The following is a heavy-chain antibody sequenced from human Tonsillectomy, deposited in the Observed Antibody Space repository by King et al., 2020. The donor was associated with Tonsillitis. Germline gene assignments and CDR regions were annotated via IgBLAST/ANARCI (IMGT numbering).Heavy chain of an antibody. Sequence: VQLVESGGGLIQPGGSLRLSCAASGFTVSSNYMSWVRQAPGKGLEWVSIIDSGGSTYYADSVKGRFTISRDNSKNTLYLQMNSLRAEDTAVYYCAKSEAAAGTDYYYGMDVWGQGTTVTVSS. CDR3: AKSEAAAGTDYYYGMDV. CDR1: GFTVSSNY. CDR2: IDSGGST. D-gene: IGHD6-13*01. J-gene: IGHJ6*02. V-gene: IGHV3-53*01.